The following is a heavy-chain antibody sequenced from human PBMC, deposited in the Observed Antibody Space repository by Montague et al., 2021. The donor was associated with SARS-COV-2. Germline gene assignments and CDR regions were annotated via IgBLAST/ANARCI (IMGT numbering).Heavy chain of an antibody. V-gene: IGHV4-39*07. Sequence: SETLSLTCSGCGGTISSSSKSHGWIRETVGKGLAWFGCIYYSGSTYYNPSLKSRVTISVDTSKNQFSLKLSSVTAADTAVYYCAREGTPLEMATIDYYGMDVWGQGTTVIVSS. CDR2: IYYSGST. CDR3: AREGTPLEMATIDYYGMDV. D-gene: IGHD5-24*01. J-gene: IGHJ6*02. CDR1: GGTISSSSKS.